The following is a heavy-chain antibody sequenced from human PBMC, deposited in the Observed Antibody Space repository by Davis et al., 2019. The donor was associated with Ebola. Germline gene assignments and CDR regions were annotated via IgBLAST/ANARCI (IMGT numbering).Heavy chain of an antibody. D-gene: IGHD5-24*01. CDR3: ARERRDGYNYHLYFDY. CDR1: GFTFSSYA. Sequence: PGGSLRLSCAASGFTFSSYAMSWVRQAPGKGLVWVSRINSDGSSTSYADSVKGRFTISRDNAKNTLYLQMNSLRAEDTAVYYCARERRDGYNYHLYFDYWGQGTLVTVSS. J-gene: IGHJ4*02. V-gene: IGHV3-74*01. CDR2: INSDGSST.